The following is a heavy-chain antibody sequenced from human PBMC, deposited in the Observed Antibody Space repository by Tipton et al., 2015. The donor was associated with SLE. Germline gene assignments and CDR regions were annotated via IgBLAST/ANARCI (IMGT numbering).Heavy chain of an antibody. CDR1: GYSIFDGYY. D-gene: IGHD1-26*01. Sequence: TLSLTCTVSGYSIFDGYYWGWIRQPPGKGLEWIGSIYYSGSTYYNPSLKSRVTISVDTSKNQFSLKLSSVTAADTAVYYCAILTSLWRDSGSYGGDYWGQGTLVTVSS. V-gene: IGHV4-38-2*02. CDR2: IYYSGST. J-gene: IGHJ4*02. CDR3: AILTSLWRDSGSYGGDY.